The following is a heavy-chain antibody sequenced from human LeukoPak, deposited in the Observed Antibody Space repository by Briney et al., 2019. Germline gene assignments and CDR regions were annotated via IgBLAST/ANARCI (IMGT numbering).Heavy chain of an antibody. V-gene: IGHV4-59*01. D-gene: IGHD6-13*01. CDR2: IYYSGST. CDR1: GGSISSYY. Sequence: SETLSLTCTVSGGSISSYYWSWIRQPPGKGLEWIGYIYYSGSTNYNPSLKSRVTISVDTSKNQFSLKLSSVTAADTAVYYCARVRAPSKIRIAAAGNEADAFDIWGQGTMVTVSS. J-gene: IGHJ3*02. CDR3: ARVRAPSKIRIAAAGNEADAFDI.